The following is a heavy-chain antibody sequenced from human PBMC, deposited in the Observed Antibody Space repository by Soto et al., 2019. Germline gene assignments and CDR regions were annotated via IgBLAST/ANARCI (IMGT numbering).Heavy chain of an antibody. V-gene: IGHV4-61*01. CDR3: ARDYGYSYGAYYYYYGMDV. CDR1: GGSVSSGSYY. J-gene: IGHJ6*02. Sequence: SETLSLTCTVSGGSVSSGSYYWSWIRQPPGKGLEWIGYIYYSGSTNYNPSLKSRVTISVDTSKNQFSLKLSSVTAADTAVYYCARDYGYSYGAYYYYYGMDVWGQGTTVTVPS. D-gene: IGHD5-18*01. CDR2: IYYSGST.